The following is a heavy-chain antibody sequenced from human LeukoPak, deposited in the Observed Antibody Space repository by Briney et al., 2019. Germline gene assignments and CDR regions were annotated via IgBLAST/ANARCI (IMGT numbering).Heavy chain of an antibody. CDR1: GYTLTELS. D-gene: IGHD6-19*01. J-gene: IGHJ6*02. CDR2: FDPEDGET. V-gene: IGHV1-24*01. Sequence: ASVKVSCKVSGYTLTELSMHWVRQAPGKGLEWMGGFDPEDGETIYAQKFQGRVTMTEDTSTDTAYMELSSLRSEDTAVYYCATARRKASTGHSSGWMGNPGKDGMDVWGQGTTVTVSS. CDR3: ATARRKASTGHSSGWMGNPGKDGMDV.